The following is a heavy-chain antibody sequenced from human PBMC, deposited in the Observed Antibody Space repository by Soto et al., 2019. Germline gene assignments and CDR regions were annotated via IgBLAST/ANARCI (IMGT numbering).Heavy chain of an antibody. CDR1: GASMNSYH. Sequence: SETLSLTCTVSGASMNSYHWSWIRQPAGKGLEWIGHIHSSGSTNYNPSLKSRVTMSVDTSKNQFSLRLMSLTAADTAVYYCARDQGVAAAGITWFDPWGQASLVTVSS. V-gene: IGHV4-4*07. D-gene: IGHD6-13*01. CDR2: IHSSGST. J-gene: IGHJ5*02. CDR3: ARDQGVAAAGITWFDP.